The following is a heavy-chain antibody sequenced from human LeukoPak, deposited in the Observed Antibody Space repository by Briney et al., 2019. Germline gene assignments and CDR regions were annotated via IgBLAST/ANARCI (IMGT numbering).Heavy chain of an antibody. CDR1: GFAFTSYA. Sequence: GGSLRLSCAASGFAFTSYAMHWVRQAPGKGLEWVAVISYDGSNKWDADSVKGRFTISRDNSKNTLYLQMNSLRADDTAVYYCARGAYYYYMDVWGKGTTVTISS. CDR3: ARGAYYYYMDV. CDR2: ISYDGSNK. V-gene: IGHV3-30*04. J-gene: IGHJ6*03.